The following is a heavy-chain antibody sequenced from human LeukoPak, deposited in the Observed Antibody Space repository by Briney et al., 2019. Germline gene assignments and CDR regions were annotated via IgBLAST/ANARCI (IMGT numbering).Heavy chain of an antibody. J-gene: IGHJ6*03. D-gene: IGHD3-10*01. V-gene: IGHV4-34*01. CDR1: GGSFSGYY. Sequence: SETLSLTCAVYGGSFSGYYWSWIRQPSGKGLEWIGEINHSGSTNYNPSLKSRVTISVDTSKNQFSLKLSSVTAADTAVYYCARYYTSGHYYMDVWGKGTTVTVSS. CDR2: INHSGST. CDR3: ARYYTSGHYYMDV.